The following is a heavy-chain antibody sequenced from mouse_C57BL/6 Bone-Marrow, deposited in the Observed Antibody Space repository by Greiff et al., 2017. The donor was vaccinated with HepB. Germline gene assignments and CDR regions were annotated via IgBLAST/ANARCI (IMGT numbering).Heavy chain of an antibody. Sequence: QVQLQQPVAELVMPGASVKLSCKASGYTFTSYWMHWVKQRPGQGLEWIGEIDPSDSYTNYNQKFKGKSTLTVDKSSSTAYMQLSSLTSEDSAVYYCAREGLITFDFWGTGTTVTVSS. CDR1: GYTFTSYW. CDR3: AREGLITFDF. CDR2: IDPSDSYT. D-gene: IGHD1-1*01. J-gene: IGHJ1*03. V-gene: IGHV1-69*01.